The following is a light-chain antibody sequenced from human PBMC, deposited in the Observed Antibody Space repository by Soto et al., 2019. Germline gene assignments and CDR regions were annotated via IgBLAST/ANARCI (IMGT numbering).Light chain of an antibody. CDR2: EGS. J-gene: IGLJ3*02. V-gene: IGLV2-23*01. CDR1: SSDVGSYNL. CDR3: CSYAGSSTLV. Sequence: QSALTQPASASGSPGQSITISCTGTSSDVGSYNLVSWYQQHPGKAPKLMIYEGSKRPSGASNRFSGSKSGNTASLTISGRQAEDEADYYCCSYAGSSTLVFGGGTKLTVL.